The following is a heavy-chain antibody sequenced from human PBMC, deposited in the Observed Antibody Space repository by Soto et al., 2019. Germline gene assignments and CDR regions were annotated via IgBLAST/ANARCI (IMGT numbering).Heavy chain of an antibody. CDR2: INAGNGNT. J-gene: IGHJ4*02. CDR3: ARSIVVVTAADY. V-gene: IGHV1-3*01. D-gene: IGHD2-21*02. CDR1: GYTFTSYA. Sequence: QVQLVQSGAEVKKPGASVKVSCKASGYTFTSYAMHWVRQAPGQRLEWMGWINAGNGNTKYSQKFQGRVTITRDTSASTAYMELRSLRSEDTAVYSCARSIVVVTAADYWGQGTLVTVSS.